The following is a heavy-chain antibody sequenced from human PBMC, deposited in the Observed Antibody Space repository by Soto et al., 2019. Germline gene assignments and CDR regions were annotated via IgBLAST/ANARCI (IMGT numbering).Heavy chain of an antibody. Sequence: GSLRLSCTASGFTFGDYAMSWVRQAPGKGLEWVGFIRSKAYGGTTEYAASVKGRLTISRDDSKSIAYLQMNSLKTEDTAVYYCTRDRGRITIFGVVVKPPADRHYDYGMDVWGKGTTVTVSS. CDR1: GFTFGDYA. D-gene: IGHD3-3*01. V-gene: IGHV3-49*04. CDR3: TRDRGRITIFGVVVKPPADRHYDYGMDV. CDR2: IRSKAYGGTT. J-gene: IGHJ6*04.